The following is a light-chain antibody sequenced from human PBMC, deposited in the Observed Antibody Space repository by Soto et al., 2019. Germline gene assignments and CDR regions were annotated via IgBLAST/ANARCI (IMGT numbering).Light chain of an antibody. CDR3: QSYDSSLTVV. Sequence: QSVLTQPPSVSGAPGQRVTISCTGSSSNIGAGYDVHWYQQLPGTAPKLLIYGNSNRPSGVPDRFSGSKSGTSASPAITGLQAEDEADYSCQSYDSSLTVVFGGGTKLTVL. CDR2: GNS. V-gene: IGLV1-40*01. J-gene: IGLJ2*01. CDR1: SSNIGAGYD.